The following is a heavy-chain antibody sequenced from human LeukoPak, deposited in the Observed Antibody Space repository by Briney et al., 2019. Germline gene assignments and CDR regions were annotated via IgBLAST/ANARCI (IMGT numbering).Heavy chain of an antibody. Sequence: GGSLRLSCAASGFTFSSYAISCVRQAPGKGLEWVSSISGSGGSTNYADSVKGRFTISRATSKNTLCLQMNSLRAEDTAVYYCAEVGGGWYRWYTFYNSGPGTLVTASS. CDR3: AEVGGGWYRWYTFYN. D-gene: IGHD6-19*01. J-gene: IGHJ4*01. CDR2: ISGSGGST. V-gene: IGHV3-23*01. CDR1: GFTFSSYA.